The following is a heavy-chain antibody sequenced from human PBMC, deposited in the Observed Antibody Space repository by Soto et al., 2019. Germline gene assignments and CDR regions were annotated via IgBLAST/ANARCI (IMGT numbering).Heavy chain of an antibody. CDR2: IGTAGDT. V-gene: IGHV3-13*01. Sequence: VGSLRLSCAASGFTFSSYDMHWVRQATGKGLEWVSAIGTAGDTYYPGSVKGRFTISRENAKNSLYLQMNSLRAGDTAVYYCARGLGSSGGDDAFDIWGQGTMVTVSS. CDR1: GFTFSSYD. D-gene: IGHD6-13*01. J-gene: IGHJ3*02. CDR3: ARGLGSSGGDDAFDI.